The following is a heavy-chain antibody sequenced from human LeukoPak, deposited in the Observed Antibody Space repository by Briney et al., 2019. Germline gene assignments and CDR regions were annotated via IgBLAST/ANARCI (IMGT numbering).Heavy chain of an antibody. Sequence: SETLSLTCTVSSGSISSYYWSWIRQPPGKGLEWIAYISDIGSINYNPSLKSRATISLDTSKNQFSLKLSSVTAADTAVYYCAGHHPRNTVDFWGQGTLVTVSS. D-gene: IGHD2/OR15-2a*01. J-gene: IGHJ4*02. CDR2: ISDIGSI. V-gene: IGHV4-59*08. CDR3: AGHHPRNTVDF. CDR1: SGSISSYY.